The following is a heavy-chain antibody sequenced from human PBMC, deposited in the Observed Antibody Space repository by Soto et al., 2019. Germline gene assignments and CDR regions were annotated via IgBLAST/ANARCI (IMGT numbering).Heavy chain of an antibody. CDR1: GYTFTSYA. CDR3: ARGFAMVRGVQPGY. V-gene: IGHV1-3*01. D-gene: IGHD3-10*01. J-gene: IGHJ4*02. Sequence: QVQLVQSGAEVKKPGASVKVSCKASGYTFTSYAMHWVRQAPGQRLEWMGWINAGNGNTKYSQKFQGRVTITRDTSASTAYMGLSSLRSEDTAVYYCARGFAMVRGVQPGYWGQGTLVTVSS. CDR2: INAGNGNT.